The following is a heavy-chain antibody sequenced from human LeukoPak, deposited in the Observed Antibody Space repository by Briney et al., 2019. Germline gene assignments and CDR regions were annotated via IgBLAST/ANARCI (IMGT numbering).Heavy chain of an antibody. V-gene: IGHV3-23*01. J-gene: IGHJ5*02. Sequence: GGSLRLSCAASGSTFSSYAMSWVRQAPGKGLEWVSAISGSGGSTYYADSVKGRFTISRDNSKNTLYLQMNSLRAEDMAVYYCAKAGAIVVVPAASNWFDPWGQGTLVTVSS. CDR1: GSTFSSYA. D-gene: IGHD2-2*01. CDR3: AKAGAIVVVPAASNWFDP. CDR2: ISGSGGST.